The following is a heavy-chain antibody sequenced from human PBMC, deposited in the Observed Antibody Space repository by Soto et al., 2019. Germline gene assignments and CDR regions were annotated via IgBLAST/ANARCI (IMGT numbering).Heavy chain of an antibody. D-gene: IGHD3-22*01. CDR1: GYTFTGYY. V-gene: IGHV1-2*04. Sequence: ASVKVSCKASGYTFTGYYMHWVRQAPGQGLEWMGWINPNSGGTNYAQKFQGWVTMTRDTSTSTAYMELSRLRSDDTAVYYCARQGDSSGNDAFDIWGQGTMVTISS. CDR2: INPNSGGT. CDR3: ARQGDSSGNDAFDI. J-gene: IGHJ3*02.